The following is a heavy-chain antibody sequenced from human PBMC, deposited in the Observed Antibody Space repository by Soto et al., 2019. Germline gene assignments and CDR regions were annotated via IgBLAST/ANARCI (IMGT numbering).Heavy chain of an antibody. CDR3: ARSMTTVVTLDY. J-gene: IGHJ4*02. Sequence: PSETLSLTCTVSGGSISSSSYYWGWIRQPPGKGLEWIGSIYYSGSTYYNPSLKSRVTISVDTSKNQFSLKLSSVTATDTVVYYCARSMTTVVTLDYWGQGTLVTVSS. V-gene: IGHV4-39*01. CDR1: GGSISSSSYY. CDR2: IYYSGST. D-gene: IGHD4-17*01.